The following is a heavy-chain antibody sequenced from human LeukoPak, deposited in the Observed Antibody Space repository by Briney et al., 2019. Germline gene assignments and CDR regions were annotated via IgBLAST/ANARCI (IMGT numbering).Heavy chain of an antibody. Sequence: SETLSLTCTVSGGSISSSSYYWGWIRQPPGKGLEWTGSIYYSGSTYYNPSLKSRVTISVDTSKNQFSLKLSSVTAADTAVYYCARRTYYDFWSGQAPFDYWGQGTLVTVSS. CDR2: IYYSGST. D-gene: IGHD3-3*01. CDR1: GGSISSSSYY. J-gene: IGHJ4*02. CDR3: ARRTYYDFWSGQAPFDY. V-gene: IGHV4-39*07.